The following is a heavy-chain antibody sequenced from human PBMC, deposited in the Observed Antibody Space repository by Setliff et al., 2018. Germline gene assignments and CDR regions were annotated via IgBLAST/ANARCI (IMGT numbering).Heavy chain of an antibody. Sequence: PGGSLRLSCAASGFTFSSFWMAWVRQSPGRGLEWVANINQDGSGKFYVDSVKGRFTISRDNAKNSLYLQMSSLRAEDSAVYYCARDGVFYAMDFWGQGTTVTVSS. J-gene: IGHJ6*02. CDR1: GFTFSSFW. CDR2: INQDGSGK. V-gene: IGHV3-7*01. D-gene: IGHD3-10*01. CDR3: ARDGVFYAMDF.